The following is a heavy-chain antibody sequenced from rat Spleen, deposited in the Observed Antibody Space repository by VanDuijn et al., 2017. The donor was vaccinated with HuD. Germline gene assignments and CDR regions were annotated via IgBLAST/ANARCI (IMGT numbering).Heavy chain of an antibody. D-gene: IGHD4-3*01. Sequence: EVQLVESGGGLVQPGRSIKLSCAASGFTFSDYIMAWVRQAPKKGLEWVATIRYDGGSTYYRDYVKGRFTITRDNAKSTLYLQMESLRSEDTATYYCARHEGNSGYYFDYWGQGVMVTVSS. CDR3: ARHEGNSGYYFDY. J-gene: IGHJ2*01. V-gene: IGHV5-7*01. CDR1: GFTFSDYI. CDR2: IRYDGGST.